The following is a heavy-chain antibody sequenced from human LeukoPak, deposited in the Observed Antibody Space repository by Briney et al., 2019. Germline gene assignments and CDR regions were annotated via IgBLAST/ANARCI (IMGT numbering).Heavy chain of an antibody. V-gene: IGHV3-23*01. CDR2: ITGSGGDT. CDR1: GFTFSSYA. J-gene: IGHJ4*02. Sequence: GGSLRLSCAASGFTFSSYAMNWARQAPGKGLEWVSTITGSGGDTYYADSVKGRFTISRDNSKNTLYLQMNSMRAEDTAIYYCAKDPYVGGGYHFDSWGQGSLVTVSS. D-gene: IGHD3-22*01. CDR3: AKDPYVGGGYHFDS.